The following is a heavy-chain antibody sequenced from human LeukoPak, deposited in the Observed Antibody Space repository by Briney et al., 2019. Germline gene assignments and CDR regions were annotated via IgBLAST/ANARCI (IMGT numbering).Heavy chain of an antibody. D-gene: IGHD2-15*01. CDR2: ISAYNGNT. J-gene: IGHJ4*02. CDR3: ARTSKRYCSGGSCMGFDY. V-gene: IGHV1-18*01. CDR1: GYTFTSYG. Sequence: ASVKVSCKASGYTFTSYGISWVRQAPGQGLEWMGWISAYNGNTNYAQKLQGRVTMTTDTSTSTAYMELRSLRSDDTAVYYCARTSKRYCSGGSCMGFDYWGQGTLVTVSS.